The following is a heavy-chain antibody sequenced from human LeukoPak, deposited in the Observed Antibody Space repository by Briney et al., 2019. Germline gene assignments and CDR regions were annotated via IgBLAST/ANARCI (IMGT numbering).Heavy chain of an antibody. CDR1: GFTFSSYA. CDR2: ISVSGGST. V-gene: IGHV3-23*01. CDR3: AKYGSGTYYNGLY. Sequence: GGSLRLSCAASGFTFSSYAMTWVRQAPGKGLQWVSTISVSGGSTYYADSVKGRFTISRDTSKSTLYLQMNSLRDEDTAVYYRAKYGSGTYYNGLYWGQGTLVTVSS. J-gene: IGHJ4*02. D-gene: IGHD3-10*01.